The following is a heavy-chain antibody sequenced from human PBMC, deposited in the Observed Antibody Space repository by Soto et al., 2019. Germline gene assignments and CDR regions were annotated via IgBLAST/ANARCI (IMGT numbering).Heavy chain of an antibody. Sequence: GGSLRLSCAASGFTFSSYAMSWVRQAPGKGLEWVSAISGSGGSTYYADSVKGRFTISRDNSKNTLYLQMNSLRAEDTAVYYCAKAGLYYDFWSGYYVDYWGQGTLVTVSS. CDR2: ISGSGGST. CDR1: GFTFSSYA. D-gene: IGHD3-3*01. V-gene: IGHV3-23*01. CDR3: AKAGLYYDFWSGYYVDY. J-gene: IGHJ4*02.